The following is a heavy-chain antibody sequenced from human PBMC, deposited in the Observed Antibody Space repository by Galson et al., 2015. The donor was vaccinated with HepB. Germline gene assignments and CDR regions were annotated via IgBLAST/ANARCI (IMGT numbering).Heavy chain of an antibody. Sequence: SLRLSCAASGFTFSSDWMSWVRQAPGKGLEWVANIKEDGSEKYYVDSVKGRFTISRGNAKNSLFLQMNSLRAEDTAVYYCTRDVGDGWGQGTLVTVSS. V-gene: IGHV3-7*03. J-gene: IGHJ4*02. CDR2: IKEDGSEK. CDR1: GFTFSSDW. CDR3: TRDVGDG. D-gene: IGHD2-21*02.